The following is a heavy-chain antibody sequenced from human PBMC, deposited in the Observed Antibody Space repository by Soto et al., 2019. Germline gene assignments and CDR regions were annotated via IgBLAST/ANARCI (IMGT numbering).Heavy chain of an antibody. Sequence: ASVKVSCKASGYTFTSYGISWVRQAPGQGLEWMGWISAYNGNTNYAQKLQGRVTMTTDTSTSTAYVELRSLRSDDTAAYYCARDRLKVPIFGVVTAHRDYYYGMAVWGQGTTVTVSS. D-gene: IGHD3-3*01. V-gene: IGHV1-18*01. CDR3: ARDRLKVPIFGVVTAHRDYYYGMAV. CDR1: GYTFTSYG. J-gene: IGHJ6*02. CDR2: ISAYNGNT.